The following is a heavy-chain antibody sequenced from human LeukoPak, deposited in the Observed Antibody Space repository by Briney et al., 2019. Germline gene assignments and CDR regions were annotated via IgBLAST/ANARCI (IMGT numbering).Heavy chain of an antibody. J-gene: IGHJ4*02. CDR3: AKVLTVTTPRFDY. CDR2: SSGSGGST. CDR1: GFTFSSYA. Sequence: GGSLRLSCAASGFTFSSYAMSWVRQAPGKGLEWVSASSGSGGSTYYADCVKGRFTISRDNSKNTLYLQMNSLRAEDTPVYYCAKVLTVTTPRFDYWGQGTLVTVSS. V-gene: IGHV3-23*01. D-gene: IGHD4-17*01.